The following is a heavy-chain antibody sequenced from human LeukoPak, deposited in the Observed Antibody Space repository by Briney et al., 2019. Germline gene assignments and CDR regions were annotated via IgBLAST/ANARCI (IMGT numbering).Heavy chain of an antibody. CDR1: GYTFTGYY. J-gene: IGHJ5*02. D-gene: IGHD2-2*01. V-gene: IGHV1-2*02. Sequence: GASVKVSCKASGYTFTGYYMHWVRQAPGQPLEWMGWINPNSGGTNYAQKFQGRVTMTRDTSISKAYMELSRLRSDDTAVYYCAREVPAAIRDWFDPWGQGTLVTVSS. CDR2: INPNSGGT. CDR3: AREVPAAIRDWFDP.